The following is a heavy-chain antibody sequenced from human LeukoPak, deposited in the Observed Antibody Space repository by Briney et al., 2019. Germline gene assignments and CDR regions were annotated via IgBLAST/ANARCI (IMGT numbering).Heavy chain of an antibody. CDR1: GFTFSSFA. CDR3: ATYRQVMLPFES. J-gene: IGHJ4*02. V-gene: IGHV3-23*01. CDR2: IFPTSREI. Sequence: GGSLRLSCAASGFTFSSFAMIWVRQPPGKGLEWVSSIFPTSREIHYADSVRGRFTISRDTSKSTLSLQMNSLRAEDTAIYYCATYRQVMLPFESWGQGTLVTVSS. D-gene: IGHD5-18*01.